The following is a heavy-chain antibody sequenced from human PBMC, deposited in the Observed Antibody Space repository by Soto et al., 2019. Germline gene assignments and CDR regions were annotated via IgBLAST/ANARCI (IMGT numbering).Heavy chain of an antibody. CDR3: ARGFGVLEWCQDYFDY. Sequence: SETLSLTCTVSGGAVSIGSYYLSWIRQPPGKGLEWIGYIYYSGSTNYNPSLKSRVTISVDTSKNQFSLKLSSVTAADTAVYYCARGFGVLEWCQDYFDYWGQGTLVTVSS. CDR2: IYYSGST. V-gene: IGHV4-61*01. J-gene: IGHJ4*02. CDR1: GGAVSIGSYY. D-gene: IGHD3-3*01.